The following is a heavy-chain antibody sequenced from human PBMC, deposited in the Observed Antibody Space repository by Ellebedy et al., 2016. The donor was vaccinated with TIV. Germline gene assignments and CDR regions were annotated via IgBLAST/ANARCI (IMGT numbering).Heavy chain of an antibody. V-gene: IGHV3-74*01. CDR3: ARGGFDAYYLDY. CDR1: GFTFSRYW. J-gene: IGHJ4*02. CDR2: INRDGTTT. Sequence: PGGSLRLSCVVSGFTFSRYWMHWVRQAPGKGLVWVSRINRDGTTTDYAGYVEGRVTISRDNAKNTVYLHMNSLRADDTAVYYCARGGFDAYYLDYWGQGILVTVSS.